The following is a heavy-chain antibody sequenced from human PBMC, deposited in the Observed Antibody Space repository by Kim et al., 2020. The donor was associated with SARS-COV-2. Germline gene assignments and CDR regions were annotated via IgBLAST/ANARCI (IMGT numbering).Heavy chain of an antibody. J-gene: IGHJ6*02. V-gene: IGHV3-7*03. D-gene: IGHD3-10*01. CDR2: IKQDGSEK. Sequence: GGSLRLSCAASGFTFSSYWMSWVRQAPGKGLEWVANIKQDGSEKYYVDSVKGRFTISRDNAKNSLYLQMNSLRAEDTAVYYCARDRTMVRGAQRWRVDYGMDVWGQGTTVTVSS. CDR3: ARDRTMVRGAQRWRVDYGMDV. CDR1: GFTFSSYW.